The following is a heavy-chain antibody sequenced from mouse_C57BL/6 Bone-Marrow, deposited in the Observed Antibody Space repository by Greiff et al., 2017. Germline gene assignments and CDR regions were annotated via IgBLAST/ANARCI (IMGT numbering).Heavy chain of an antibody. CDR3: ARPLITTVVDYYAMDY. CDR1: GYTFTSYW. Sequence: VQLQQPGAELVKPGASVKLSCKASGYTFTSYWMHWVKQRPGRGLEWIGRIDPNSGGTKYNEKFKSKATLTVDKPSSTAYMQLSSLTSEDSAVYYCARPLITTVVDYYAMDYWGQGTSVTVSS. D-gene: IGHD1-1*01. V-gene: IGHV1-72*01. J-gene: IGHJ4*01. CDR2: IDPNSGGT.